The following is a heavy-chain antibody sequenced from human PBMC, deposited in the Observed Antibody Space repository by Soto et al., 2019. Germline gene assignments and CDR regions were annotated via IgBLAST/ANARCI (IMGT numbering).Heavy chain of an antibody. V-gene: IGHV3-48*02. CDR3: ARAGELLWTAHSRPMDV. D-gene: IGHD3-10*01. J-gene: IGHJ6*02. CDR1: GFTFSSYS. CDR2: ISSSSSTI. Sequence: GGSLRLSCAASGFTFSSYSMSWVRQAPGKGLEWVSYISSSSSTIYYADSVKGRFTISRDNAKNSLYLQMNSLRDEDTAVYYCARAGELLWTAHSRPMDVWGPGTTVTVSS.